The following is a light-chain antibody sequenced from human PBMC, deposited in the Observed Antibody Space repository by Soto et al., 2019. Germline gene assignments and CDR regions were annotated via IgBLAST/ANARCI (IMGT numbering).Light chain of an antibody. CDR2: EVS. J-gene: IGLJ1*01. CDR1: SSDIGAYKY. CDR3: SSYTSSSTLEV. Sequence: QSVLTQPASVSGSPGQSVTISCTGTSSDIGAYKYVSWYQHHPGKSPRLLIYEVSNRPSGVSNRFSASKSGNTASLTISGLQAEDEADYYCSSYTSSSTLEVFGTGTKLTVL. V-gene: IGLV2-14*01.